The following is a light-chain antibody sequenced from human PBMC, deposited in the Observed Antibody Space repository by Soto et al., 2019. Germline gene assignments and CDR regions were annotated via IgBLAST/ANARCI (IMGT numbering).Light chain of an antibody. J-gene: IGKJ5*01. Sequence: EIVLTQSPGTLSLSPGERATLSCKASQSISSNLAWYQQKPGQAPRLLMFRTSTRATGVPARFSGSGSGTDFTLRISRVEAEDVGVYYCMQHIEYPITFGQGTRLEIK. CDR2: RTS. CDR3: MQHIEYPIT. V-gene: IGKV3-15*01. CDR1: QSISSN.